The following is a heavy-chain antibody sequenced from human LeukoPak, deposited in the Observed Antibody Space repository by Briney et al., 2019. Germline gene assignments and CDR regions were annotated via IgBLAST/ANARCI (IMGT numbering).Heavy chain of an antibody. V-gene: IGHV4-34*01. J-gene: IGHJ4*02. CDR1: GGSFSGYY. CDR3: ATPSGPYGLGFDY. CDR2: INHSGCT. Sequence: SETLSLTCAVYGGSFSGYYWSWIRQPPGKGLEWIGEINHSGCTNYNPSLKSRATISVDTSKNQFSLKLSSVTAADTAVYYCATPSGPYGLGFDYWGQGTLVTVSS. D-gene: IGHD3-10*01.